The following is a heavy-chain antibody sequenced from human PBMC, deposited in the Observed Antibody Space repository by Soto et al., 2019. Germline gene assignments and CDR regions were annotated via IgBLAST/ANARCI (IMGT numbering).Heavy chain of an antibody. V-gene: IGHV4-4*07. CDR1: GGSISSYY. CDR3: ARSPSTTAAGFGMDV. Sequence: LSLTCTVSGGSISSYYWSWIRQPAGKGLEWIGRIYASGSTNYNPSLKSRVTMSVDTSKNQFSLKVTSLTAADTAVYYCARSPSTTAAGFGMDVWGQGTTVTVSS. J-gene: IGHJ6*02. D-gene: IGHD6-13*01. CDR2: IYASGST.